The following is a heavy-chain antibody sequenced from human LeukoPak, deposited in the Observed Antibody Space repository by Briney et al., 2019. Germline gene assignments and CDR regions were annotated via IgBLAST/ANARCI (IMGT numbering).Heavy chain of an antibody. V-gene: IGHV3-23*01. CDR1: GFTFSSYA. D-gene: IGHD1-26*01. Sequence: GSLRLSCAASGFTFSSYAMSWVRQAPGKGLGWVSAISGSGGSTYYADSVKGRFTISRDNSKNTLYLQMNSLRAEDTAVYYCAKGGIVGATPDYWGQGTLVTVSS. CDR3: AKGGIVGATPDY. CDR2: ISGSGGST. J-gene: IGHJ4*02.